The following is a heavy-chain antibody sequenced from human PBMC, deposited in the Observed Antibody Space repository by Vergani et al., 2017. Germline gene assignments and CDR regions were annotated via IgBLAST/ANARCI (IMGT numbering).Heavy chain of an antibody. J-gene: IGHJ6*02. D-gene: IGHD6-19*01. V-gene: IGHV3-49*04. Sequence: EVQLVESGGGLVQPGRSLRLSCTASGFTFGDYAMSWVRQAPGKGLEWVGFIRSKAYGGTTEYAASVKGRFTISRDDSKSIAYLQMNSLKTEDTAVYYRTREPQWLVYPYYYYGMDVWGQGTTVTVSS. CDR1: GFTFGDYA. CDR3: TREPQWLVYPYYYYGMDV. CDR2: IRSKAYGGTT.